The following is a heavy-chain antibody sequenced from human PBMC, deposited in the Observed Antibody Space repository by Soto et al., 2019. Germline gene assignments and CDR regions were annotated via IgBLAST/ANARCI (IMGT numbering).Heavy chain of an antibody. V-gene: IGHV1-69*13. J-gene: IGHJ3*02. CDR3: ARDRGTGNDAFDI. CDR1: GGTFSSYA. Sequence: ASVKVSCKASGGTFSSYAISWVRQAPGQGLEWMGGIIPIFGTANYAQKFQGRVTITADESTSTAYMELSSLRSEDTAVYYCARDRGTGNDAFDIWGQGTMVTVSS. CDR2: IIPIFGTA. D-gene: IGHD7-27*01.